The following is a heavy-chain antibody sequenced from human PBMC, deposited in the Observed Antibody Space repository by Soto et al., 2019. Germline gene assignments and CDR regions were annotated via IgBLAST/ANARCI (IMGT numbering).Heavy chain of an antibody. V-gene: IGHV4-31*03. CDR2: IYYSGST. CDR3: ARGGRRSPGMDV. J-gene: IGHJ6*02. Sequence: QVQLQESGPGLVKPSQTLSLTCTVSGGSISSGGYYWSWIRQHPGKGLEWIGYIYYSGSTYYNPSLQSRVTIAVDTSKNQFSLKLSSVPAADTAVYYCARGGRRSPGMDVWGQGTTVTVSS. CDR1: GGSISSGGYY.